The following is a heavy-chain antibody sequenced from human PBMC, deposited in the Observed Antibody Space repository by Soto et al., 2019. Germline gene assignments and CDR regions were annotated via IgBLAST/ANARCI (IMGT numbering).Heavy chain of an antibody. V-gene: IGHV4-61*01. CDR3: ARGVGFGYYYYHMDL. Sequence: LSLTCTVSGGSVSNISDYWSWVRQPPGKGLEWIGYIYYSGSADYNPSLGSRVTISLDTSKNQFSVKLSSVTTAETAVYYCARGVGFGYYYYHMDLWGQGTTVTVS. D-gene: IGHD3-10*01. CDR2: IYYSGSA. CDR1: GGSVSNISDY. J-gene: IGHJ6*02.